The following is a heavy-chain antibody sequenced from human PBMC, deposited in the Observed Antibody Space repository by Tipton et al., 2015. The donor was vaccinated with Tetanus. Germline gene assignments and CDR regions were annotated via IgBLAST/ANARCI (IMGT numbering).Heavy chain of an antibody. CDR3: ARATEHDIMTGYDN. CDR2: IYTSGST. J-gene: IGHJ4*02. Sequence: LRLSCSVSGDSISSFYWSWIRQPAGKGLEWIGRIYTSGSTNYNPSLKSRVTISVDKAKNQFSLKLTSVTAADTAVYYCARATEHDIMTGYDNWGPGTQVTVSS. CDR1: GDSISSFY. V-gene: IGHV4-4*07. D-gene: IGHD3-9*01.